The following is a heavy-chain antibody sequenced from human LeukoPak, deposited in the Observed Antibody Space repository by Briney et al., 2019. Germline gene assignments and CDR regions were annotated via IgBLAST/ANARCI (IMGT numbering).Heavy chain of an antibody. D-gene: IGHD3-16*01. CDR1: GDSMISTNW. Sequence: PSETLSLTCAVSGDSMISTNWWSWVRQPPGKGLESIGEIYHTGSTNYNPSLQSRVTISIDKSKNQFSLRLSSVTAADTAFYYCARRGGFFDFWGQGTLVTVSS. CDR2: IYHTGST. V-gene: IGHV4-4*02. CDR3: ARRGGFFDF. J-gene: IGHJ4*02.